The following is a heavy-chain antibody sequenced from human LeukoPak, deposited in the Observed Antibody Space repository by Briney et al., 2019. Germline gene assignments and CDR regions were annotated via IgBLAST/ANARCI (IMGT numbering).Heavy chain of an antibody. CDR2: TSDRGDYT. V-gene: IGHV3-23*01. Sequence: GSLRLSCAASGFTFTSYSMSWVRQAPGKGLEWVSGTSDRGDYTYYADSVKGRFTISRDNSKNTLYLQMDSLRADDTAVYYCARYSGSYYYPPAWDLWGQGTLVTVSS. CDR3: ARYSGSYYYPPAWDL. D-gene: IGHD1-26*01. CDR1: GFTFTSYS. J-gene: IGHJ4*02.